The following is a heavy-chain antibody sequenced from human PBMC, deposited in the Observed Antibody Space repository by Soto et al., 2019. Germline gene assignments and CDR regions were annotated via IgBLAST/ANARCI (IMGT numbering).Heavy chain of an antibody. V-gene: IGHV3-74*01. CDR3: GRDPLIDY. CDR1: GFTLSSYR. CDR2: INTDGSST. J-gene: IGHJ4*02. Sequence: GWSLRLSCAVSGFTLSSYRMHWVRQAPRKGLVWVSHINTDGSSTNYADSVKGRFTISRDNAQNTLYLQMNSLRAEDTAVYYCGRDPLIDYWGQGTLATVSS.